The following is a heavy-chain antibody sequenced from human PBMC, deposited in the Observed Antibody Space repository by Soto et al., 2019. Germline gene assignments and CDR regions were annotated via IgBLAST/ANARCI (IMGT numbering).Heavy chain of an antibody. CDR3: AREVVAATNWFDP. CDR2: IYHSGST. D-gene: IGHD2-15*01. Sequence: NPSETLSLTCAVSGGSISSGGYSWSWIRQPPGKGLEWIGYIYHSGSTYYNPSLKSRVTISVDRSKNQFSLKLSSVTAADTAVYYCAREVVAATNWFDPWGQGTLVTVSS. J-gene: IGHJ5*02. V-gene: IGHV4-30-2*01. CDR1: GGSISSGGYS.